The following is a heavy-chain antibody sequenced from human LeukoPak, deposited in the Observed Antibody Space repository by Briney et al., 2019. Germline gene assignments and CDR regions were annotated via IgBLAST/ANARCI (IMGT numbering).Heavy chain of an antibody. V-gene: IGHV3-23*01. CDR2: ISGRSGTT. CDR1: GFTFFTYS. Sequence: GGSLRLSCAASGFTFFTYSMNWVRQAPGKGLEWVSAISGRSGTTYYADSVKGRFTISRDNSKNTLYLQMNSLRAGDTAVYYCAKVGTVYFPLDFWGQGTLVTVSS. J-gene: IGHJ4*02. CDR3: AKVGTVYFPLDF. D-gene: IGHD2/OR15-2a*01.